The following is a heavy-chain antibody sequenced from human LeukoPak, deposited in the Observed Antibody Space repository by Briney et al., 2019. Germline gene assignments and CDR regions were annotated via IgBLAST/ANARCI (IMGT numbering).Heavy chain of an antibody. CDR1: GFTFSSYS. D-gene: IGHD1-26*01. Sequence: GRSLRLSCAASGFTFSSYSMNWVRQAPGKGLEWVSSISSSSSYIYYADSVKGRFTISRDNAKNSLYLQMNSLRAEDTAVYYCARDHVGATTSDYWGQGTLVTVSS. J-gene: IGHJ4*02. V-gene: IGHV3-21*01. CDR2: ISSSSSYI. CDR3: ARDHVGATTSDY.